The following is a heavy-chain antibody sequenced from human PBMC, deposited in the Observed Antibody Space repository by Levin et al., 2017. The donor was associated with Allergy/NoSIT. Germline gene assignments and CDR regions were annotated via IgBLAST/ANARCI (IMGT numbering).Heavy chain of an antibody. Sequence: PVASVKVSCKASGYTFTSYYMHWVRQAPGQGLEWMGIINPSGGSTSYAQKFQGRVTMTRDTSTSTVYMELSSLRSEDTAVYYCARESRGRGVPAASYYYYGMDVWGQGATVTVSS. CDR2: INPSGGST. J-gene: IGHJ6*02. V-gene: IGHV1-46*01. CDR3: ARESRGRGVPAASYYYYGMDV. CDR1: GYTFTSYY. D-gene: IGHD2-2*01.